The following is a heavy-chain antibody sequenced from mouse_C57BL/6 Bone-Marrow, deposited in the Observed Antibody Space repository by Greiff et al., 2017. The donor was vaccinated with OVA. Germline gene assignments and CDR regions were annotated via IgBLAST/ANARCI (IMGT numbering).Heavy chain of an antibody. CDR2: INPNNGGT. Sequence: VQLKESGPELVKPGASVKMSCKASGYTFTDYNMHWVKQSHGKSLEWIGYINPNNGGTSYNQKFKGKATLTVNKSSSTAYMELRSLTSEDSAVYYCARDYYGSSYVGYFDVWGTGTTVTVSS. CDR1: GYTFTDYN. J-gene: IGHJ1*03. V-gene: IGHV1-22*01. D-gene: IGHD1-1*01. CDR3: ARDYYGSSYVGYFDV.